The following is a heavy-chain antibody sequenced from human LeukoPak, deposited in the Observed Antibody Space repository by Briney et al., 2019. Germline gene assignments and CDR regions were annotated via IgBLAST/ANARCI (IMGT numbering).Heavy chain of an antibody. V-gene: IGHV3-48*03. CDR3: AAVIDY. CDR1: GFTFSSYE. Sequence: GGSLRLSCAASGFTFSSYEMNWIRQAPGKGLEWISHISNSGSTKYYADSVKGRFTISRDNAKNSLYLQMNSLRAEDTAVYYCAAVIDYWGQGTLVTVSS. CDR2: ISNSGSTK. J-gene: IGHJ4*02.